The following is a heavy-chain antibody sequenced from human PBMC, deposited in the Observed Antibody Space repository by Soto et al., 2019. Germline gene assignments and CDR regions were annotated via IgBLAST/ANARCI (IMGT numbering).Heavy chain of an antibody. CDR1: GLSLNNGILG. D-gene: IGHD2-2*01. Sequence: SGPTLVNPTETLTPTCTVSGLSLNNGILGVSWIRQPPGKALEWLAHIFSNDEKSYSTSLKSMLTISKDTSRSQVVLTITNMDHVDSATYYCALIKDCSRNDCYLASFDPWGQGTLVTVSS. CDR3: ALIKDCSRNDCYLASFDP. CDR2: IFSNDEK. J-gene: IGHJ5*02. V-gene: IGHV2-26*01.